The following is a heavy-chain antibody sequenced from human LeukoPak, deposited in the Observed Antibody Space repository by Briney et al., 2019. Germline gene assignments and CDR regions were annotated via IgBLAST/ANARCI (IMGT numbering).Heavy chain of an antibody. CDR1: GYTFTGYY. CDR3: ASASYDFWSGYYPFDY. CDR2: INPNSGGT. Sequence: ASVKVSCKASGYTFTGYYMHWVRQAPGQGLEWMGVINPNSGGTNYAQKFQGRVTMTRDTSISTAYMELSRLRSDDTAVYYCASASYDFWSGYYPFDYWGQGTLVTVSS. V-gene: IGHV1-2*02. J-gene: IGHJ4*02. D-gene: IGHD3-3*01.